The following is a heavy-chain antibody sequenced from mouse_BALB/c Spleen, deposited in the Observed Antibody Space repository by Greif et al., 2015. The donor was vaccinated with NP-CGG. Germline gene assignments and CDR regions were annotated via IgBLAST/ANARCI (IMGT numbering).Heavy chain of an antibody. V-gene: IGHV5-4*02. CDR2: INDGGSYT. Sequence: EVKLMESGGGLVKPGGSLKLSCAASGFTFSDYYMYWVRQTPEKRLEWVATINDGGSYTYYPDSVKGRFTISRDNAKNNLYLQMSSLKSEDTAMYYCARDGNWFAYWGQGTLVTVSA. CDR3: ARDGNWFAY. D-gene: IGHD2-1*01. J-gene: IGHJ3*01. CDR1: GFTFSDYY.